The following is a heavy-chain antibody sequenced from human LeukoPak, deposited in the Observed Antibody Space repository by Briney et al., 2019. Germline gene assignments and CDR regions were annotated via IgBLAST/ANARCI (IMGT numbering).Heavy chain of an antibody. J-gene: IGHJ4*02. CDR3: ARALSRARGNGYNYFFDY. Sequence: ASVKVSCKASGYTFTSYGISWVRQAPGQGLEWMGWISAYNGNTNYAQKLQGRVTMTTDTSTSTAYMELRSLRSDDTAVHYCARALSRARGNGYNYFFDYWGQGTLVTVSS. CDR2: ISAYNGNT. V-gene: IGHV1-18*01. D-gene: IGHD5-12*01. CDR1: GYTFTSYG.